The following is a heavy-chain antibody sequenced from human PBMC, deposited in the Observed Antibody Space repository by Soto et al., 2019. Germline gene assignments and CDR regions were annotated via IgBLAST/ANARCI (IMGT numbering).Heavy chain of an antibody. V-gene: IGHV3-21*01. J-gene: IGHJ6*03. CDR2: ISSSSSYI. CDR3: ARLGYCSGGSCYHYYYYMDV. CDR1: GFTFSSYS. Sequence: EVQLVESGGGLVKPGGSLRLSCAASGFTFSSYSMNWVRQAPGKGLEWVSSISSSSSYIYHADSVKGRFTISRDNAKNSLYLQMNSLRAEDTAVYYCARLGYCSGGSCYHYYYYMDVWGKGTTVTVSS. D-gene: IGHD2-15*01.